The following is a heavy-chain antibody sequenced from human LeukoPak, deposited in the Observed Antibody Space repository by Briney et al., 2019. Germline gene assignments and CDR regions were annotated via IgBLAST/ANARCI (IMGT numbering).Heavy chain of an antibody. CDR3: ARGHSSKAAASWGYLDT. V-gene: IGHV1-2*02. Sequence: ASVKVSCKASEYSFTAFYLHWVRQVPGQGLEWMGWINPNTGGTNCAQKFQGRVTVTRDTSITTVYMDVTSLTSDDTAVYYCARGHSSKAAASWGYLDTWGQGTLVTVSS. CDR2: INPNTGGT. J-gene: IGHJ5*02. D-gene: IGHD6-13*01. CDR1: EYSFTAFY.